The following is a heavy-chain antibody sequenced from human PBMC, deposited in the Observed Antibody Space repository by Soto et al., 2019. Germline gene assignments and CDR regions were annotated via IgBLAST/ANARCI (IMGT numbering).Heavy chain of an antibody. Sequence: GSLRLSCAVYGFTLSSYAMNWVRQAPGKGLEWVSGISGSDDSTRYADSAKGRFTISRDNSKNTLYLQMNSLRVEDTAVYYCAKGKPGVILAVPLDCWGQGSLVTVXS. CDR3: AKGKPGVILAVPLDC. D-gene: IGHD2-2*01. J-gene: IGHJ4*02. V-gene: IGHV3-23*01. CDR2: ISGSDDST. CDR1: GFTLSSYA.